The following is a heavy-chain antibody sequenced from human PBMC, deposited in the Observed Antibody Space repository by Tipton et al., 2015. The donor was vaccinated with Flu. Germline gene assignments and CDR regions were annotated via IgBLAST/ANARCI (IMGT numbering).Heavy chain of an antibody. V-gene: IGHV4-38-2*01. CDR2: VNANWDT. CDR3: VGAPNYYFFDW. D-gene: IGHD1-7*01. J-gene: IGHJ4*02. Sequence: GLVKPSETLSLTCVVSGYSINSDSFWGWIRQSPGRGLEWIGTVNANWDTYYNPSLKSRVTTSLDASRRQISLRLRAVTAADTAVYYCVGAPNYYFFDWWGQGILVTVSS. CDR1: GYSINSDSF.